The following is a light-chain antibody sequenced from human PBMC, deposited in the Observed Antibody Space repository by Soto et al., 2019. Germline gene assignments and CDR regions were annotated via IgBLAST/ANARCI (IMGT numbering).Light chain of an antibody. J-gene: IGKJ4*01. CDR1: QSVSSY. Sequence: EIVLTQSPATLSLSPGERATLSCRASQSVSSYLAWYQQKPGQAPRLLIYDASTRATGIPARFSGTGSGTDFTLTISSLEPEDFAVYYCQHRSNWPLTFGGGTMVEIK. V-gene: IGKV3-11*01. CDR3: QHRSNWPLT. CDR2: DAS.